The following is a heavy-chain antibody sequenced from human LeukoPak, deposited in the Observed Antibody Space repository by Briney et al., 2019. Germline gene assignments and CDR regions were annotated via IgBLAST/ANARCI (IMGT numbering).Heavy chain of an antibody. V-gene: IGHV4-39*01. J-gene: IGHJ5*02. Sequence: SETLSLTCTVSGGSISSSSYHWGWVRQPPGKGLECIGSISYSGTTYYNPSLNSRVTIFGDTSKNQFSLRLSSVTAADTAVYYCARRTYNWFDPWGQGTLVTVSS. CDR3: ARRTYNWFDP. D-gene: IGHD1/OR15-1a*01. CDR2: ISYSGTT. CDR1: GGSISSSSYH.